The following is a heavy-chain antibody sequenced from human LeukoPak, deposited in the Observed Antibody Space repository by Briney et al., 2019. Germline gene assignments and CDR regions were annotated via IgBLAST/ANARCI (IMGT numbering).Heavy chain of an antibody. J-gene: IGHJ4*02. CDR2: IYYSGST. Sequence: PSQTLSLTCTVSGGSISSGDYYWSWIRQPPGKGLEWIGYIYYSGSTYYNPSLKSRVTISVATSKNQFSLKLSSVTAADTAVYYCARDGVAAAGTLDYWGQGTLVTVSS. V-gene: IGHV4-30-4*08. CDR3: ARDGVAAAGTLDY. D-gene: IGHD6-13*01. CDR1: GGSISSGDYY.